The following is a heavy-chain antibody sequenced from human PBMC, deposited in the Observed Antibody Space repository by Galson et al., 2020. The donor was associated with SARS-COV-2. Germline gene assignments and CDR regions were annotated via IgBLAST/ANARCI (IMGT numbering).Heavy chain of an antibody. J-gene: IGHJ6*02. CDR3: ARVNSPRSRIAVAGGGGSYYYYGMDV. D-gene: IGHD6-19*01. CDR1: GGSISSYY. V-gene: IGHV4-59*01. CDR2: IYYSGST. Sequence: SETLSLTCTVSGGSISSYYWSWIRQPPGKGLEWIGYIYYSGSTNYNPSLKSRVTISVDTSKNQFSLKLRSVTAADTAVYYCARVNSPRSRIAVAGGGGSYYYYGMDVWGQGTTVTVSS.